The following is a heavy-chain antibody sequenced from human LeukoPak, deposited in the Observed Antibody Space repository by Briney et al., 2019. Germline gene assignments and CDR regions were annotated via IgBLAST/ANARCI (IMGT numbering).Heavy chain of an antibody. D-gene: IGHD3-16*01. V-gene: IGHV3-66*01. J-gene: IGHJ6*02. CDR1: GFTVSSNY. CDR3: AREGEYGDYGMDV. Sequence: GGSLRLSCAASGFTVSSNYMSWVRQAPGKGLEWVSVIYSGGSTYHADSVKGRFAISRDNSKNTLYLQMNSLRAEDTAVYYCAREGEYGDYGMDVWGQGTTVTVSS. CDR2: IYSGGST.